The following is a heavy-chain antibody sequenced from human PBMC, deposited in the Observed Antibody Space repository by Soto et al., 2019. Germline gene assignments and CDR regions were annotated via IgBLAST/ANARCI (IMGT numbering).Heavy chain of an antibody. CDR1: GDYINVGGYY. Sequence: SETLSLTCSVSGDYINVGGYYWTWIRQRPGKGLEWMGYIYYTGKTYYNPSLESRLTMSVDRSKNQFSLRLTSVTAADTAAYFCGRDLTSNANCIDPWGQGTLVTVSS. D-gene: IGHD2-2*01. V-gene: IGHV4-30-4*01. CDR2: IYYTGKT. J-gene: IGHJ5*02. CDR3: GRDLTSNANCIDP.